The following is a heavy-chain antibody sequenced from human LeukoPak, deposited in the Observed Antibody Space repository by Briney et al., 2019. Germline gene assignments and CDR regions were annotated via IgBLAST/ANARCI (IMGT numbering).Heavy chain of an antibody. CDR2: IYYSGNS. Sequence: SDTLSLTCAVSGYSISSTNWWGWIRQPPGKGLEWIGYIYYSGNSNYNPSLKSRVTMSVDTSKNQFSLNLSSVTAADTAVYYCASSRWLQSDFDYWGQGTLVTVSS. CDR1: GYSISSTNW. V-gene: IGHV4-28*01. D-gene: IGHD5-24*01. J-gene: IGHJ4*02. CDR3: ASSRWLQSDFDY.